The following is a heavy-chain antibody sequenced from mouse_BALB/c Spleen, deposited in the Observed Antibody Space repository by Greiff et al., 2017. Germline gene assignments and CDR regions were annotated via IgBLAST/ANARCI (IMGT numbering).Heavy chain of an antibody. CDR3: ARPPLYDGYYATFAY. D-gene: IGHD2-3*01. CDR1: GFAFSSYD. Sequence: EVNVVESGGGLVKPGGSLKLSCAASGFAFSSYDMSWVRQTPEKRLEWVAYISSGGGSTYYPDTVKGRFTISRDNAKNTLYLQMSSLKSEDTAMYYCARPPLYDGYYATFAYWGQGTLVTVSA. CDR2: ISSGGGST. V-gene: IGHV5-12-1*01. J-gene: IGHJ3*01.